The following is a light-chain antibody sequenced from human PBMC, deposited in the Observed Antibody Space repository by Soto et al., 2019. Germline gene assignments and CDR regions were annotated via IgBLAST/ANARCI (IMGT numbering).Light chain of an antibody. CDR1: SSNIGSNF. J-gene: IGLJ3*02. Sequence: QAVVTQPPSASGTPGQTVTIPCSGSSSNIGSNFVYWYQQVPGMAPKLLIYYNNERPSGVPDRVSGSKSGTSASLAISGLRSEDEADYYCAAWDDSLRGHWVFGGGTKLTVL. CDR2: YNN. V-gene: IGLV1-47*02. CDR3: AAWDDSLRGHWV.